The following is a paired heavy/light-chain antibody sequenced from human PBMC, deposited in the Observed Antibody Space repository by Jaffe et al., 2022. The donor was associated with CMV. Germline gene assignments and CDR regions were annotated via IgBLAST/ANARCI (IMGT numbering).Light chain of an antibody. CDR1: QSLLHSDGKTY. J-gene: IGKJ3*01. Sequence: DIVMTQTPLSLSVTPGQPASISCKSSQSLLHSDGKTYLYWYLQKPGQSPQLLIYEVSSRFSGVPDRFSGSGSGTDFTLKISRVEAEDVGVYYCMQGIHLPRTFGPGTKVDIK. V-gene: IGKV2-29*02. CDR3: MQGIHLPRT. CDR2: EVS.
Heavy chain of an antibody. V-gene: IGHV3-30*18. CDR1: GFTFSSYG. CDR3: AKDDEIGYSYGSRFSSAALDY. CDR2: ISYDGSNK. D-gene: IGHD5-18*01. Sequence: QVQLVESGGGVVQPGRSLRLSCAASGFTFSSYGMHWVRQAPGKGLEWVAVISYDGSNKYYADSVKGRFTISRDNSKNTLYLQMNSLRAEDTAVYYCAKDDEIGYSYGSRFSSAALDYWGQGTLVTVSS. J-gene: IGHJ4*02.